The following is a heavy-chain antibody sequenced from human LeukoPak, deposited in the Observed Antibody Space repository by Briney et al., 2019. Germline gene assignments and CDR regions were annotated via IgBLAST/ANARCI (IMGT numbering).Heavy chain of an antibody. D-gene: IGHD3-3*01. CDR3: ARSDFWSGYYNY. Sequence: SQTLSLTCTVSGGSISSGSYYWSWLRQPAGKGLEWIGRIYTSGSTNYNPSLKSRVTMSVDTSKNQFSLKLSSVTAADTAVYYCARSDFWSGYYNYWGQGTLVTVSS. J-gene: IGHJ4*02. V-gene: IGHV4-61*02. CDR2: IYTSGST. CDR1: GGSISSGSYY.